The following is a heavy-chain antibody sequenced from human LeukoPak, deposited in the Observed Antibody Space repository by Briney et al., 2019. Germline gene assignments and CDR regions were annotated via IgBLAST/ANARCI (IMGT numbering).Heavy chain of an antibody. J-gene: IGHJ4*02. CDR1: GFIFSVYA. V-gene: IGHV3-33*05. D-gene: IGHD3-22*01. Sequence: PGGSLRLSCAASGFIFSVYAMHWVRQGPGKGLEWVASISYDGRNSHYADSVKGRFTISRDNSKSTLNLQMNSLRPEDTAVYYCAILGFDSSGSHTLLDYWGQGTQVAVSS. CDR3: AILGFDSSGSHTLLDY. CDR2: ISYDGRNS.